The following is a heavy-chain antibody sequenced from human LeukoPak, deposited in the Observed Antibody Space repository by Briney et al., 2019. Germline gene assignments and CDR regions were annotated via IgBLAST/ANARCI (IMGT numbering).Heavy chain of an antibody. CDR3: ARGPRPAVTTIPSPIDY. D-gene: IGHD4-17*01. Sequence: GAXVKVSCKASGGTFSSYAISWVRQAPGQGLEWMGRIIPIFGTANYAQKFQGRVTITTDESTSTAYMELSSLRSEDTAVYYCARGPRPAVTTIPSPIDYWGQGTLVTVSS. CDR2: IIPIFGTA. CDR1: GGTFSSYA. J-gene: IGHJ4*02. V-gene: IGHV1-69*05.